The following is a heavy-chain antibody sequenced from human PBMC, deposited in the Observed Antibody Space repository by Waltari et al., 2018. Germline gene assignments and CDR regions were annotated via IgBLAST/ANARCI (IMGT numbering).Heavy chain of an antibody. Sequence: QVQLQESGPGLVKPSETLSLTCTVSGGSISSYYWSWIRQPAGKGLEWIGRIYTSGSTNYNPSLKSRVTMSVDTSKNQFSLKLSSVTAADTAVYYCARDQEWSGYYNYFDYWGQGTLVTVSS. CDR2: IYTSGST. V-gene: IGHV4-4*07. CDR3: ARDQEWSGYYNYFDY. J-gene: IGHJ4*02. CDR1: GGSISSYY. D-gene: IGHD3-3*01.